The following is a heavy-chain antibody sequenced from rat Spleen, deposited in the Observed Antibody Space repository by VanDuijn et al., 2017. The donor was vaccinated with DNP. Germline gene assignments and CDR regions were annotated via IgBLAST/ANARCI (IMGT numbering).Heavy chain of an antibody. Sequence: EVQLQESGPGLVKPSQSLSLTCSVTGYSITSSYRWTWIRNFPGNKLEWMGFINSGGGTNYNPSLKSRISITTDTSKNQFFLQVNSVTTEDTATYYCAIQLGVFDYWGQGVMVTVSS. CDR3: AIQLGVFDY. J-gene: IGHJ2*01. V-gene: IGHV3-3*01. CDR2: INSGGGT. CDR1: GYSITSSYR. D-gene: IGHD4-4*01.